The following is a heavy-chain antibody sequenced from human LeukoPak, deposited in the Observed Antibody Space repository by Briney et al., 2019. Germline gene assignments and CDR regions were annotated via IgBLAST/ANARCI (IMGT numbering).Heavy chain of an antibody. CDR3: ASNYYDSSGYSPGIDY. CDR2: IIPILGIA. Sequence: ASVKVSCKASGGTFSSYAISWVRQAPGQGLEWMGRIIPILGIANYAQKFQGRVTITADKSTSTAYMELSSLRSEDTAVYYCASNYYDSSGYSPGIDYWGQGTLVTVSS. V-gene: IGHV1-69*04. D-gene: IGHD3-22*01. J-gene: IGHJ4*02. CDR1: GGTFSSYA.